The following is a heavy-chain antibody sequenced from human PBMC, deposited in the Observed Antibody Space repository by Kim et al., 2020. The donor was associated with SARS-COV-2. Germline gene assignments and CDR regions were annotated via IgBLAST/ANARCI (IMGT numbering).Heavy chain of an antibody. D-gene: IGHD1-26*01. Sequence: GGSLRLSCAASGFSFSNYGMHWVRQAPGKGLEWVAFIWYDGSNKYYVDSVKGRFTISRDNSKNTLYVQMNSLRVEDTAVYYCAKDWRWEQPTYGFNVWGQGTMVTVSS. J-gene: IGHJ3*01. CDR1: GFSFSNYG. CDR2: IWYDGSNK. CDR3: AKDWRWEQPTYGFNV. V-gene: IGHV3-33*03.